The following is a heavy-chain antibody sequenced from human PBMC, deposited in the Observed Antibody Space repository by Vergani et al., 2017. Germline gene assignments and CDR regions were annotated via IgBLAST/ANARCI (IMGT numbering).Heavy chain of an antibody. V-gene: IGHV4-61*02. D-gene: IGHD3-10*01. CDR1: GASVSRGTYY. J-gene: IGHJ3*02. Sequence: QVQLQESGPGLLKPSQTLSLTCTVSGASVSRGTYYWTWIRQPAGKKLEWIVRMYTSGHTIYNPSLESRVTMSVGTSKNQFSLQLSSVTAADTAVYYCARGHLWFGELLSSGAFDIWGQGTMVTVSS. CDR2: MYTSGHT. CDR3: ARGHLWFGELLSSGAFDI.